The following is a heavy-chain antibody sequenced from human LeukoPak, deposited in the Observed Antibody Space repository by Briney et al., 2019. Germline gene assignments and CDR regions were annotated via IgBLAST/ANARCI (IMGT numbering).Heavy chain of an antibody. D-gene: IGHD5-18*01. V-gene: IGHV1-2*06. J-gene: IGHJ4*02. Sequence: GASVKVSCKASGYTFTSYYMHWVRQAPGQGLEWMGRINPDSGDTNYAQKFQGRVTMTRDTSISTAYMELSRLRSDDTAVYYCTRVGYSYGLTSPFDYWGQGTLVTVSS. CDR3: TRVGYSYGLTSPFDY. CDR2: INPDSGDT. CDR1: GYTFTSYY.